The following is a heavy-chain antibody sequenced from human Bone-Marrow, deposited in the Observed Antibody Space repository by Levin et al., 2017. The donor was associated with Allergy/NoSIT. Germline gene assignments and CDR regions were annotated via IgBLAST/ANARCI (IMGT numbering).Heavy chain of an antibody. CDR3: ARAAELGDFDWLSPLDY. Sequence: GESLKISCAASGFTFSSYAMHWVRQAPGKGLEWVAVISYDGSNKYYADSVKGRFTISRDNSKNTLYLQMNSLRAEDTAVYYCARAAELGDFDWLSPLDYWGQGTLVTVSS. D-gene: IGHD3-9*01. J-gene: IGHJ4*02. CDR2: ISYDGSNK. V-gene: IGHV3-30-3*01. CDR1: GFTFSSYA.